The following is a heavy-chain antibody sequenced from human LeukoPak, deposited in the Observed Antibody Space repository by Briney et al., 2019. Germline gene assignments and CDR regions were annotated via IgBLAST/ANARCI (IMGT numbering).Heavy chain of an antibody. J-gene: IGHJ4*02. CDR2: ISGRGGNT. V-gene: IGHV3-23*01. D-gene: IGHD3-10*02. Sequence: GGSLRLSCAASGFTLSSYAMRWVRQAAGKGLEGVAGISGRGGNTYYQDFVKGRFTISRYTSKHTLYLQMNSLRAEDPAVYYCAKLEGWVLCSYYFDYWGQGALVSLSS. CDR3: AKLEGWVLCSYYFDY. CDR1: GFTLSSYA.